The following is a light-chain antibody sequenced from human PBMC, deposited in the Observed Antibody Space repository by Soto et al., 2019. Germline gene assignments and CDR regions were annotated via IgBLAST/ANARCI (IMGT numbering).Light chain of an antibody. J-gene: IGKJ4*01. CDR1: QSISIY. CDR3: QQLNSYPLT. CDR2: AAS. V-gene: IGKV1-17*01. Sequence: DIQMTQSPSSLSASVGDRVTITCRASQSISIYLNWYQQKPGKAPKLLIYAASSLQSGVPSRFSGSGSGTEFTLTISSLQPEDFATYSCQQLNSYPLTFGGGTKVDI.